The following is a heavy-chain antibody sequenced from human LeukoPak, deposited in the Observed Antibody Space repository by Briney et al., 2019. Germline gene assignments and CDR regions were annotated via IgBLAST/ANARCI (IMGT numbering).Heavy chain of an antibody. V-gene: IGHV3-30*18. J-gene: IGHJ4*02. Sequence: GGSLRLSCAASGFTFSSYGMHWVRQAPGKGLEWVAVISYDGSNKYYADSVKGRFTISRDNSKNTLYLQMNSLRAEDTAVYYCAKDVISLDYWGQGTLVTVSS. CDR1: GFTFSSYG. CDR2: ISYDGSNK. CDR3: AKDVISLDY. D-gene: IGHD2/OR15-2a*01.